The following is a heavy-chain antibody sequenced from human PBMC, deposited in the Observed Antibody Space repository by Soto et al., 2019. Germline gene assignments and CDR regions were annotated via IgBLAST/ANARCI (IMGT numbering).Heavy chain of an antibody. V-gene: IGHV4-31*03. Sequence: QVQLQESGPGLVKPSQTLSLTCSVSGGSISSGAYYWTWIRQHPGKGLEWIGYIYYSGSTYYNPSLKSRVTISVDTSKNQFSLKLRSVTAADTAVYYCARDGRLANYYYYGMDVWGQGTTVTVSS. J-gene: IGHJ6*02. CDR1: GGSISSGAYY. CDR2: IYYSGST. CDR3: ARDGRLANYYYYGMDV.